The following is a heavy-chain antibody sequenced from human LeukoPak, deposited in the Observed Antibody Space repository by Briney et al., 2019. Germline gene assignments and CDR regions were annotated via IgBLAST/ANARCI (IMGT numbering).Heavy chain of an antibody. CDR3: AREPLYGGNPADY. CDR1: GGSISSGSYY. V-gene: IGHV4-61*02. D-gene: IGHD4-23*01. J-gene: IGHJ4*02. CDR2: IYTSGST. Sequence: SQTLSLTCTVPGGSISSGSYYWSWIRQPAGKGLEWIGRIYTSGSTNYNPSLKSRVTISVDTSKNQFSLKLSSVTAADTAVYYCAREPLYGGNPADYWGQGTLVTVSS.